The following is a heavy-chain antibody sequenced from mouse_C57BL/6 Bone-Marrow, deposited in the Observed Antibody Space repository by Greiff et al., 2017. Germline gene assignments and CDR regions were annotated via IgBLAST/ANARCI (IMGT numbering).Heavy chain of an antibody. J-gene: IGHJ1*03. CDR2: ISSGGSYT. D-gene: IGHD1-1*01. Sequence: EVKLMESGGDLVKPGGSLKLSCAASGFTFSSYGMSWVRQTPDKRLEWVATISSGGSYTYYPARVQGRFTISRDNAKNTLYLQMSSLKSEDTAMYYCARRGVVATPYWYFDVWGTGTTVTVAS. CDR1: GFTFSSYG. CDR3: ARRGVVATPYWYFDV. V-gene: IGHV5-6*02.